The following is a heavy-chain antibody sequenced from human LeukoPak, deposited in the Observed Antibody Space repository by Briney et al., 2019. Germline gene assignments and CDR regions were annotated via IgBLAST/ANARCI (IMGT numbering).Heavy chain of an antibody. CDR3: ARDHYDSSGYVAFDI. D-gene: IGHD3-22*01. V-gene: IGHV4-39*07. CDR2: LYYSGTT. Sequence: SETLSLTCTVSGGSISSSNYWGWIRQPPGKGLEWIGSLYYSGTTYYNPSLKSRVTISVDRSKNQFSLKLSSVTAADTAVYHCARDHYDSSGYVAFDIWGQGTMVTVSS. CDR1: GGSISSSNY. J-gene: IGHJ3*02.